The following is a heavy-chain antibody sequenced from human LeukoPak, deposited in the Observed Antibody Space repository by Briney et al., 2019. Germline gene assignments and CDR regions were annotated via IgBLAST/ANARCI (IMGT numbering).Heavy chain of an antibody. CDR1: GYTFTSYG. Sequence: ASVKVSCKTSGYTFTSYGISWVRQAPGQGLEWMGWINPNSGGTNYAQKFQGRVTMTRDTSISTAYMELSRLRSDDTAVYYCARDLDYYDSSGYLDYWGQGTLVTVSS. J-gene: IGHJ4*02. V-gene: IGHV1-2*02. CDR2: INPNSGGT. D-gene: IGHD3-22*01. CDR3: ARDLDYYDSSGYLDY.